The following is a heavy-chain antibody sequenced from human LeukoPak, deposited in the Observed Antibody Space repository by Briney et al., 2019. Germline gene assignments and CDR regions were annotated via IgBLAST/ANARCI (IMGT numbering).Heavy chain of an antibody. J-gene: IGHJ4*02. CDR3: ARWGQTSGYYYVDN. V-gene: IGHV3-7*01. Sequence: GGCLSLSCGASGFTLSSNRMTWVRLAPGRGLEWVASINQDGSVKYYVDSVKGRFTISRDNARNSLSLQMNSLGVEDTAVYFCARWGQTSGYYYVDNWGQGTLVTVS. CDR1: GFTLSSNR. D-gene: IGHD5-12*01. CDR2: INQDGSVK.